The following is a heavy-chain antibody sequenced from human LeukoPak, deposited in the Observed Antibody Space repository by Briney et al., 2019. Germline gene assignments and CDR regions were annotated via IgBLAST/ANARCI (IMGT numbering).Heavy chain of an antibody. CDR1: GFIFSDYY. D-gene: IGHD3-10*01. CDR3: ARGGYYDSGYYFDY. CDR2: IYYSGGT. J-gene: IGHJ4*02. V-gene: IGHV4-59*01. Sequence: PGGSLRLSCAASGFIFSDYYMSWIRQAPGKGLEWIGYIYYSGGTNYNPSLKSRVTISVDTSKNQFSLKLSSVTAADTAVYYCARGGYYDSGYYFDYWGQGTLVTVSS.